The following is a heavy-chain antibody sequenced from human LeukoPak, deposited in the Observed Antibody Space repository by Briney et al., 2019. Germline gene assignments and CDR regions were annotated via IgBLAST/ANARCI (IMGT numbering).Heavy chain of an antibody. V-gene: IGHV3-30*02. CDR1: GFTFSNYD. Sequence: GGSLRLSCVASGFTFSNYDMNWVRQAPGKGLEWVAFIQYDGSNKNYADSVKGRFTISRDNAKNSLYLQMNSLRAEDTAVYYCAREMTLSAYYYDSSPVDYWGQGTLVTVSS. CDR2: IQYDGSNK. D-gene: IGHD3-22*01. CDR3: AREMTLSAYYYDSSPVDY. J-gene: IGHJ4*02.